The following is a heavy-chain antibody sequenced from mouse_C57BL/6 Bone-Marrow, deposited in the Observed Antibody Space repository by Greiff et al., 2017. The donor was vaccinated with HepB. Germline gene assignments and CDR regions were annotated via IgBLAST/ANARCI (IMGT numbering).Heavy chain of an antibody. Sequence: VKLMESGAELARPGASVKMSCKASGYTFTSYTMHWVKQRPGQGLEWIGYINPSSGYTKYNQKFKDKATLTADKSSSTAYMQLSSLTSEDSAVYYCARRDYYGDYFDYWGQGTTLTVSS. CDR3: ARRDYYGDYFDY. J-gene: IGHJ2*01. CDR1: GYTFTSYT. D-gene: IGHD1-1*01. CDR2: INPSSGYT. V-gene: IGHV1-4*01.